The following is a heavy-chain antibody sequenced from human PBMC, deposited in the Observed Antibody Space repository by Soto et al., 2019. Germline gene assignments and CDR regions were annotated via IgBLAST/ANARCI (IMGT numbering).Heavy chain of an antibody. D-gene: IGHD4-17*01. CDR2: IYYSGST. V-gene: IGHV4-59*01. Sequence: ETLSLTCTVSGGSISSYYWSWIRQPPGKGLEWIGYIYYSGSTNYNPSLKSRVTISVDTSKNQFSLKLSSVTAADTAVYYCARMKRKNDYGDFDYWGQGTLVTVSS. J-gene: IGHJ4*02. CDR1: GGSISSYY. CDR3: ARMKRKNDYGDFDY.